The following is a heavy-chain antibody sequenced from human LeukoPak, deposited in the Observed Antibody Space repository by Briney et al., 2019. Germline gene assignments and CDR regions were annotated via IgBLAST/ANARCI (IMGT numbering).Heavy chain of an antibody. CDR2: IIPIFGTA. CDR1: GGTFSSYA. D-gene: IGHD2-8*01. V-gene: IGHV1-69*13. J-gene: IGHJ6*02. CDR3: ARESMDGMDV. Sequence: SVKVSCKASGGTFSSYAIGWVRQAPGQGLEWMGGIIPIFGTANYAQKFQGRVTITADESTSTAYMELSSLRSGDTAVYYCARESMDGMDVWGQGTTVTVSS.